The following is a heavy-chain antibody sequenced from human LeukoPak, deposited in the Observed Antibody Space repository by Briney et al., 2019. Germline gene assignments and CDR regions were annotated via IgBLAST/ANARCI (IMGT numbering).Heavy chain of an antibody. D-gene: IGHD5-18*01. Sequence: SCKASGGTFSSYGMHWVRQAPGKGLEWVAVISYDGGNEYYADSVKGRFTISRDNSKNTLYLQMNSLRAEDTAVYYCARAGIWAAMVFSLIEYWGQGTLVTVSS. CDR3: ARAGIWAAMVFSLIEY. CDR1: GGTFSSYG. J-gene: IGHJ4*02. CDR2: ISYDGGNE. V-gene: IGHV3-30*03.